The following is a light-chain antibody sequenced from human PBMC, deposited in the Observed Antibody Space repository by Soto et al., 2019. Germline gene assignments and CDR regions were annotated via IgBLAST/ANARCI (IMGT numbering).Light chain of an antibody. J-gene: IGLJ3*02. CDR2: YDS. V-gene: IGLV3-21*04. CDR3: QVWDSSSDHPGV. Sequence: SYELTRRPSVSVAPGKTARITCGGNNIGSKSVHWYQQKPGQAPVLVIYYDSDRPSGIPERFSGSNSGNTATLTISRVEAGDEADYYCQVWDSSSDHPGVFGAGTKLTVL. CDR1: NIGSKS.